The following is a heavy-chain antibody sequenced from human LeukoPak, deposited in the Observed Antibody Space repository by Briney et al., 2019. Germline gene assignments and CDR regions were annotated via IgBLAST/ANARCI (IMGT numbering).Heavy chain of an antibody. Sequence: SGTLSLTCTVSGGSISSYYWSWIRQPPGKGLEWIGSIYHSGSTYYNPSLKSRVTISVDTSKNQFSLKLRSVTAADTAVYYCAREAYYYGSGTLSFDYWGQGTLVTVSS. CDR2: IYHSGST. D-gene: IGHD3-10*01. CDR3: AREAYYYGSGTLSFDY. CDR1: GGSISSYY. V-gene: IGHV4-59*12. J-gene: IGHJ4*02.